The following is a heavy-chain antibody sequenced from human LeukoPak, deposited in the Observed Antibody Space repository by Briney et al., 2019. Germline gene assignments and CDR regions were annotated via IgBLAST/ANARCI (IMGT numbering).Heavy chain of an antibody. V-gene: IGHV1-46*01. Sequence: GASVKVSCKASGYTFTSYYMHWVRQAPGQGLEWMGIINPSGGSTSYAQKFQGRVTMTRDTSTSTVYMELSSLRSEDTAVYYCARLLSPYSSSSGVGYWGQGTLVTVSS. CDR3: ARLLSPYSSSSGVGY. J-gene: IGHJ4*02. D-gene: IGHD6-6*01. CDR2: INPSGGST. CDR1: GYTFTSYY.